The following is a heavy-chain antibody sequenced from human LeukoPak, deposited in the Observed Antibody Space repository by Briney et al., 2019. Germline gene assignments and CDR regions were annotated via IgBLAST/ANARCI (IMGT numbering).Heavy chain of an antibody. CDR1: GYSFISYW. V-gene: IGHV5-51*01. D-gene: IGHD3-22*01. CDR3: ARLPGRYYDSSGYYYFQH. J-gene: IGHJ1*01. CDR2: IYPGDSDT. Sequence: GESLKISCKDSGYSFISYWIGWVRQMPGKGLEWMGIIYPGDSDTRYSPSFQGQVTISADKSISTAYLQWSSLKASDTAMYYCARLPGRYYDSSGYYYFQHWGQGTLVTVSS.